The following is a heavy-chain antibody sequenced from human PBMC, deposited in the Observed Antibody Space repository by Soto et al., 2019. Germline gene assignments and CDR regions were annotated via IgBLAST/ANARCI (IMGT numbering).Heavy chain of an antibody. Sequence: TLSLTCTVSGGSISSGGYYWSWIRQHPGKGLEWIGYIYYSGRTYYNPSLHSRVSIAVDTTENQFSLKLTSVTAADTSVYYCARGSCSSPQSWLDPWGRGTLLTVS. D-gene: IGHD3-10*02. V-gene: IGHV4-31*03. CDR3: ARGSCSSPQSWLDP. J-gene: IGHJ5*02. CDR2: IYYSGRT. CDR1: GGSISSGGYY.